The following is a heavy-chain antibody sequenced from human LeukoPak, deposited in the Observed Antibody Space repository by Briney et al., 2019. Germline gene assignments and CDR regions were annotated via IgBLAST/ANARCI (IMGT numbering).Heavy chain of an antibody. V-gene: IGHV1-2*02. CDR2: INPNSGGT. CDR3: AGQYCSGTSCQSLFDY. J-gene: IGHJ4*02. CDR1: GYTFTGYY. Sequence: ASVKVSCKASGYTFTGYYMHWVRQAPGQGLEWMGWINPNSGGTNYAQKFQGRVTMTRDTSISTAYMELSRLRSDDTAVYYCAGQYCSGTSCQSLFDYWGQGTLVTVSS. D-gene: IGHD2-2*01.